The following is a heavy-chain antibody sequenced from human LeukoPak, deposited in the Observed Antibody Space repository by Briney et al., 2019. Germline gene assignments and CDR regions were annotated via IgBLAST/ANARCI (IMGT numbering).Heavy chain of an antibody. J-gene: IGHJ4*02. CDR1: GGSISSSSYY. CDR2: IYYSGST. Sequence: KPSETLSLTCTVSGGSISSSSYYWGWIRQPPGKGLEWIGSIYYSGSTYYNPSLKSRVTISVDTSKNQFSLKLSSVTAADTAVYYCARGSDSSGYEDWGQGTLVTVSS. D-gene: IGHD3-22*01. V-gene: IGHV4-39*07. CDR3: ARGSDSSGYED.